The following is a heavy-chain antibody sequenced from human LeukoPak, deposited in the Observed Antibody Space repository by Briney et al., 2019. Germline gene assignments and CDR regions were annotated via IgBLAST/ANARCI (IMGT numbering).Heavy chain of an antibody. CDR3: AKEDTRRVVFYTFDI. Sequence: GGSLRLSCAASGFTFSTYAMNWVRQAPGKGLEWVSVISGSGTSTDYADSVKGRFTISRDNSKSTLYLQMNSLRAEDTAVYYCAKEDTRRVVFYTFDIWGQGSMVTVSS. J-gene: IGHJ3*02. D-gene: IGHD5-18*01. CDR1: GFTFSTYA. V-gene: IGHV3-23*01. CDR2: ISGSGTST.